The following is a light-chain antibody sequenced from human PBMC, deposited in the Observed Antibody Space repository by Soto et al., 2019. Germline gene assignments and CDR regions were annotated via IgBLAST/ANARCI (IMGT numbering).Light chain of an antibody. CDR2: SAS. CDR1: QSVSSN. CDR3: QQYDSWPRT. J-gene: IGKJ1*01. Sequence: EIVMTQSPATLSVSPGERATLPCRASQSVSSNLAWYQQKPGQAPRVLIYSASTRALGVPARFSGRGSGTEFILTISGLQSEDFAVYYCQQYDSWPRTFGQGTKVEL. V-gene: IGKV3-15*01.